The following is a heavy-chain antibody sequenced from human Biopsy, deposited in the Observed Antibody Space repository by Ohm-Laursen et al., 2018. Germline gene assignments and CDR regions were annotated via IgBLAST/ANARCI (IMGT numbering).Heavy chain of an antibody. CDR2: IFSGGTT. J-gene: IGHJ4*02. D-gene: IGHD1/OR15-1a*01. CDR1: GDSIHSNY. Sequence: TLSLTCAVSGDSIHSNYWNWIRQPAGKGLAWIGRIFSGGTTTYNPSLQSRVTMSIDASKNQFSLRLNCVTAADTAVYYCAREAGEHSLLGLDHWGQGALVTVSS. V-gene: IGHV4-4*07. CDR3: AREAGEHSLLGLDH.